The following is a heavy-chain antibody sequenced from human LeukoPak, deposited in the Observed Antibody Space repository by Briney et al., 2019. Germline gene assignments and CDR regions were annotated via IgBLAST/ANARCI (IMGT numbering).Heavy chain of an antibody. Sequence: SQTLSLTCTVSGGSISSDEYYWSWIRQPPGEGLEWIGYIYNSGSTYYNPSLKSRVTISVDTSKNQFSLRLSSVTAADTAVYYCARTPSGGIWDFDSWGQGTLVAVSS. CDR1: GGSISSDEYY. CDR3: ARTPSGGIWDFDS. V-gene: IGHV4-30-4*01. J-gene: IGHJ4*02. D-gene: IGHD2-15*01. CDR2: IYNSGST.